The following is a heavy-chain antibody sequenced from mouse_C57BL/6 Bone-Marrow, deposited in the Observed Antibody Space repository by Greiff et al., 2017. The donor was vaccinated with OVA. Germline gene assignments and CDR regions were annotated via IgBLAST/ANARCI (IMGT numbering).Heavy chain of an antibody. Sequence: QVHVKQPGAELVKPGASVKMSCKASGYTFTSYWITWVKQRPGQGLEWIGDIYPGSGSTNYNEKFKSKATLTVDTSSSTAYMQLSSLTSEDSAVYYCASHSSGYVNYWGQGTTLTVSS. D-gene: IGHD3-2*02. CDR2: IYPGSGST. V-gene: IGHV1-55*01. CDR3: ASHSSGYVNY. CDR1: GYTFTSYW. J-gene: IGHJ2*01.